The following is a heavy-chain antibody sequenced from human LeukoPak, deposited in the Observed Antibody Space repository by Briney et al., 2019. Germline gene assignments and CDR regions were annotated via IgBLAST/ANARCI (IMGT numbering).Heavy chain of an antibody. CDR3: ARVKGSSWYTYIDY. D-gene: IGHD6-13*01. Sequence: PGGSLRLSCAASGFTFSSYAMHWVRQAPGKGLEYVSAISSNGGSTYYANSVKGRFTISRDNSKNTLYLQMGSLRAEDMAVYYCARVKGSSWYTYIDYWGQGTLVTVSS. J-gene: IGHJ4*02. CDR1: GFTFSSYA. V-gene: IGHV3-64*01. CDR2: ISSNGGST.